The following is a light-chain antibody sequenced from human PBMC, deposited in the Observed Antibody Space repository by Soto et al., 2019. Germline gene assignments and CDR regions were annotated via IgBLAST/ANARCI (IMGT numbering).Light chain of an antibody. Sequence: DIQMTQSPSTLSASVVDRVTITFRASQSISSWLAWYQQKPGKAPKLLIYKAASLESGVPSRFSGSGSGTEFTLTISSLQPDDFATYYCQQYNYYSRTFGQGTKVDIK. CDR1: QSISSW. J-gene: IGKJ1*01. CDR3: QQYNYYSRT. V-gene: IGKV1-5*03. CDR2: KAA.